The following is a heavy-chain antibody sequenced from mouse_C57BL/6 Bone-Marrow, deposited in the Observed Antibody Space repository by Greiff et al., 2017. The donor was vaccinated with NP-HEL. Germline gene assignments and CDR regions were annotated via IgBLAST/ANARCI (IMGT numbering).Heavy chain of an antibody. CDR1: GFNIKDDY. CDR2: IDPENGDT. D-gene: IGHD2-2*01. J-gene: IGHJ3*01. Sequence: VQLQQSGAELVRPGASVKLSCTASGFNIKDDYMHWVKQRPEQGLEWIGWIDPENGDTEYASKFQGKATITADKSSNTAYLQLSSLTSEYTAVYYCTTGGMVTTPFAYWGQGTLVTVSA. CDR3: TTGGMVTTPFAY. V-gene: IGHV14-4*01.